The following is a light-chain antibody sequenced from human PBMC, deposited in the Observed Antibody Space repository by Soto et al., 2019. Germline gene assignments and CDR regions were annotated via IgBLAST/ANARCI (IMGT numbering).Light chain of an antibody. CDR3: QQHNDWPRT. CDR1: QSVGSN. Sequence: EVVMTQSPATLSVSPGESATLSCRASQSVGSNLAWYQQKPGQPPRLLLYGTSTRATGIPARISGSGSGTEFTLTISSLQSEDFAVYYCQQHNDWPRTFGQGTKVDIK. J-gene: IGKJ1*01. CDR2: GTS. V-gene: IGKV3-15*01.